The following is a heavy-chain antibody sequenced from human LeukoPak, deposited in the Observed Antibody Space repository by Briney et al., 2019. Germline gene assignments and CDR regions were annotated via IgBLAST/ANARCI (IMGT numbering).Heavy chain of an antibody. Sequence: GRSLRLSCAASGFTFSSYAMHWVRQAPGKGLEWVAVISYDGSNKYYADYVKGRFTISRDNSKNTLYLQMNSLRAEDTAVYYCARGNIVVVPAAHVEGFDYWGQGTLVTVSS. D-gene: IGHD2-2*01. V-gene: IGHV3-30-3*01. CDR3: ARGNIVVVPAAHVEGFDY. J-gene: IGHJ4*02. CDR2: ISYDGSNK. CDR1: GFTFSSYA.